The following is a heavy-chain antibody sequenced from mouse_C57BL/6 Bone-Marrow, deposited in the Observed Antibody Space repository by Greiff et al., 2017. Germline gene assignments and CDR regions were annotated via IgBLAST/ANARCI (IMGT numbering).Heavy chain of an antibody. CDR3: ARWGVFQGFDY. CDR2: IYPRSGNT. V-gene: IGHV1-81*01. J-gene: IGHJ2*01. CDR1: GYTFTSYG. Sequence: QVQLQQSGAELARPGASVKLSCKASGYTFTSYGISWVKQRTGQGLEWIGEIYPRSGNTYYNETFKGKATLTADKSSSTAYLELRSLTSEDSAVYFCARWGVFQGFDYWGQGTTLTVSS.